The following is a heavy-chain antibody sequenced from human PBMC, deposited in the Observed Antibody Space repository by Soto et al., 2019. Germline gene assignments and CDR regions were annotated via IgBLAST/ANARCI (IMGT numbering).Heavy chain of an antibody. D-gene: IGHD6-19*01. J-gene: IGHJ5*02. Sequence: GGSLRLSCAASGFTFSSYGMHWVRQAPGKGLEWVAVISYDGSNKYYADSVKGRFTISRDNSKNTLYLQMNSLRAEDTAVYYCAKVQVEDSGGWYNWFDPWGQGTLVTVSS. CDR3: AKVQVEDSGGWYNWFDP. CDR1: GFTFSSYG. CDR2: ISYDGSNK. V-gene: IGHV3-30*18.